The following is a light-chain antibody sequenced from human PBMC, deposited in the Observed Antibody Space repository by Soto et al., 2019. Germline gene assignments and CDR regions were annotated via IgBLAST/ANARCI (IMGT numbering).Light chain of an antibody. V-gene: IGKV1-39*01. CDR3: QQSYTTLSA. CDR2: AAS. J-gene: IGKJ3*01. Sequence: DIQMTQSPYSLSASVGDRVTITCRASQSISNYLNWYQQKPGKAPKLLIYAASSLQSGVPSRFSVSGSGTDFTLSISSLQPEDFATYPCQQSYTTLSAFGPGTNVDIK. CDR1: QSISNY.